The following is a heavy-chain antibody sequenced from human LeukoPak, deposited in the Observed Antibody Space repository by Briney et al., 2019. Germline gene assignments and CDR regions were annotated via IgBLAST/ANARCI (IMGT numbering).Heavy chain of an antibody. D-gene: IGHD3-10*01. J-gene: IGHJ6*03. CDR1: GGSFSGYC. Sequence: SETLSLTCAVYGGSFSGYCWSWIRQPPGKGLEWIGEINHSGSTNYNPSLKSRVTISVDTSKNQFSLKLSSVTAADTAVYYCARHSSGSYYTILYYYYYYIDVWGKGTTVTVSS. CDR2: INHSGST. V-gene: IGHV4-34*01. CDR3: ARHSSGSYYTILYYYYYYIDV.